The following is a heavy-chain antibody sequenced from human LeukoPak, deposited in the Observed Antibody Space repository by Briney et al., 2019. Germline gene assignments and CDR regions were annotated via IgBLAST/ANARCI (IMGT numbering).Heavy chain of an antibody. CDR1: GFTFSSYW. D-gene: IGHD3-22*01. CDR3: ARAGDTMIVVAPDY. CDR2: IKQDGSEK. J-gene: IGHJ4*02. V-gene: IGHV3-7*01. Sequence: PGGSLRLSCAASGFTFSSYWMGWVRQAPGKGLEWVANIKQDGSEKYYVDSVKGRFTISRDNAKNSLYLQMNSLRAEDTAVYYCARAGDTMIVVAPDYWGQGTLVTVSS.